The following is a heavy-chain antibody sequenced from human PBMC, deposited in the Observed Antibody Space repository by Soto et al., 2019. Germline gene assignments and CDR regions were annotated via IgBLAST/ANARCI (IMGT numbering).Heavy chain of an antibody. CDR3: AKDAGGGFYSTAWYDFDP. V-gene: IGHV3-23*01. Sequence: GGSLRLSCRASAFAFSNYAMSWGRQAPGKGLEWVAVISDSGGVTYYADFVRGRFTISRDNSKNTLYLQMNSLRADDTAVYFCAKDAGGGFYSTAWYDFDPWGQGTLVTVPS. CDR1: AFAFSNYA. J-gene: IGHJ5*02. D-gene: IGHD3-3*01. CDR2: ISDSGGVT.